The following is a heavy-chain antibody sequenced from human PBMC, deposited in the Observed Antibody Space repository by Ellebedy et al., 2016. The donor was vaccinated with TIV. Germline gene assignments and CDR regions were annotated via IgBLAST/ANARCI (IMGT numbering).Heavy chain of an antibody. CDR1: GGPISSSNYY. J-gene: IGHJ4*02. Sequence: MPGGSLRLSCTVSGGPISSSNYYWGWIRQPPGKGLEWIGSIYSSGSTYYNPSLKSRLSISVDTSKNQFSLNLTSVTAADRAVYYCVRGLGIARFWGQGTLVTVSS. CDR3: VRGLGIARF. V-gene: IGHV4-39*07. CDR2: IYSSGST. D-gene: IGHD6-13*01.